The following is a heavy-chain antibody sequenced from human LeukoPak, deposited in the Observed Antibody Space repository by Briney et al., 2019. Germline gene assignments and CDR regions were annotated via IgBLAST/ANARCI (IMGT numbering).Heavy chain of an antibody. V-gene: IGHV4-59*08. CDR3: ARPSRRGVVIPFDY. Sequence: SETLSLTCTVSGGSTSSYYWSWIRQPPGKGLEWIGYIYYSGSTNYNPSLKSRVTISVDTSKNQFSLKLSSVTAADTAVYYCARPSRRGVVIPFDYWGQGALVTVSS. CDR1: GGSTSSYY. J-gene: IGHJ4*02. CDR2: IYYSGST. D-gene: IGHD3-3*01.